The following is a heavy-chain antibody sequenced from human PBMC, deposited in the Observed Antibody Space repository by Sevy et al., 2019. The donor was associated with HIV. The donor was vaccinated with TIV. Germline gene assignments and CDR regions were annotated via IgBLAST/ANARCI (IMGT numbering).Heavy chain of an antibody. Sequence: GESLKISCKASGYNFRKYWIGWVRQMPGKGLEWVGTIYPDESQTRYSPSFQGQVTISADNSISTAYLQLSSLKASDTGTYYCARHLVDYCDTSPFDNWGRGTLVTVSS. CDR1: GYNFRKYW. J-gene: IGHJ4*02. CDR3: ARHLVDYCDTSPFDN. V-gene: IGHV5-51*01. D-gene: IGHD3-22*01. CDR2: IYPDESQT.